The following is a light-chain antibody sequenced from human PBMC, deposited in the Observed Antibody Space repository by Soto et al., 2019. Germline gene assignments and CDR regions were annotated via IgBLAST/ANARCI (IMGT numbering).Light chain of an antibody. CDR1: QSVSSSY. CDR3: QQYGSSPFT. V-gene: IGKV3-20*01. CDR2: GAS. J-gene: IGKJ3*01. Sequence: EIVLTQSPGTLSLSPGERATLSCRASQSVSSSYLAWYQQKPGQAPRLLIYGASSRATGIPDRFSGSGSGTDFTLTISRLEPEDLAVYYCQQYGSSPFTFGRGTKVDLK.